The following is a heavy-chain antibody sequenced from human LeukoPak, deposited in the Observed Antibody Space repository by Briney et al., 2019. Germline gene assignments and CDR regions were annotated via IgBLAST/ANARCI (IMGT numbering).Heavy chain of an antibody. J-gene: IGHJ4*02. CDR1: GYTFTSYD. Sequence: ASVKVSCKASGYTFTSYDINWVRQGTGQGLEWIGWINPNRGNTGYAQKFQGRVTLTRDMSTSTVYMELSSLRSEDTAVYYCTRGHYFDYWGQGTLVTVSS. CDR3: TRGHYFDY. CDR2: INPNRGNT. V-gene: IGHV1-8*02.